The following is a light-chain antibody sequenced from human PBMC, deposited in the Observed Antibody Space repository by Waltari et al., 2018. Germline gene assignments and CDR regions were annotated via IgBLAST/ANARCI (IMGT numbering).Light chain of an antibody. Sequence: DIVLTQSTATLSLSPGERATLSCRASQNVASHLSLYQQKPGQAPRLLIYDASTRATGIPAMFSGSVSGTDFSLTISTLEPEYFAIYYCHQLSARDTFGQGTRLEIK. CDR2: DAS. V-gene: IGKV3-11*01. CDR1: QNVASH. J-gene: IGKJ5*01. CDR3: HQLSARDT.